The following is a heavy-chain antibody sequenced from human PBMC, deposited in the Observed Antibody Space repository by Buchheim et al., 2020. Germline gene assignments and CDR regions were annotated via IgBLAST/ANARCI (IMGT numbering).Heavy chain of an antibody. V-gene: IGHV3-23*01. CDR2: ISSSGAGT. D-gene: IGHD3-3*01. Sequence: EVQLLESGGGLVQPGGSLRLSCAASGFTFSSYAMSWVRQAPGKGLEWVSSISSSGAGTYYADSGKGRFTTSRDNPKNTLYLQMNSLRAEDTAVYYCAKDLGLWSGYYTLDYWGQGTL. CDR1: GFTFSSYA. J-gene: IGHJ4*02. CDR3: AKDLGLWSGYYTLDY.